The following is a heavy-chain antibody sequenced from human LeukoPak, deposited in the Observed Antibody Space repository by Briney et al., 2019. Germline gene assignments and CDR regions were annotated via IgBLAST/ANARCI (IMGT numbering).Heavy chain of an antibody. CDR3: ASLAVAGILSRAFDI. Sequence: SETLSLTCTVSGGSISSSSYYWGWIRQPPGKGLEWIGSIYYSGSTYYNPSLKSRVTISVDTSKNQFSLNLSSVTAADTAVYYCASLAVAGILSRAFDIWGQGTMVTVSS. V-gene: IGHV4-39*01. CDR2: IYYSGST. J-gene: IGHJ3*02. D-gene: IGHD6-19*01. CDR1: GGSISSSSYY.